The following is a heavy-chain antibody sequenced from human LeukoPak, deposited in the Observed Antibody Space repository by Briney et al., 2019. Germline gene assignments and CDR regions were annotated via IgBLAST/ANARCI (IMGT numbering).Heavy chain of an antibody. CDR3: AKVMEDSAGYYGNYYYYGMDV. Sequence: GGSLRLSCAASGFTFSSYAMSWVRQAPGKGLEWVSAISGSGGSTYYADSVKGRFTVSRDHSKSTLYLQMNSLRAEDTAVYYCAKVMEDSAGYYGNYYYYGMDVWGQGTTVTVSS. D-gene: IGHD3-22*01. CDR1: GFTFSSYA. V-gene: IGHV3-23*01. J-gene: IGHJ6*02. CDR2: ISGSGGST.